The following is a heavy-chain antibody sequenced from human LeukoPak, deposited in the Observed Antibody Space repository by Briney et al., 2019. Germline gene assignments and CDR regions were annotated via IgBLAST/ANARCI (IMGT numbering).Heavy chain of an antibody. Sequence: PSETLSLTCAVYGGSFSGYYWSWIRQPPGKGLEWIGEINHSGSTNYNPSLKSRVTISVDTSKNQFSLKLSSVTAADTAVYYCARGTFLTRFLEWLSYNWFDPWGQGTLVTVSS. D-gene: IGHD3-3*01. J-gene: IGHJ5*02. CDR3: ARGTFLTRFLEWLSYNWFDP. CDR2: INHSGST. V-gene: IGHV4-34*01. CDR1: GGSFSGYY.